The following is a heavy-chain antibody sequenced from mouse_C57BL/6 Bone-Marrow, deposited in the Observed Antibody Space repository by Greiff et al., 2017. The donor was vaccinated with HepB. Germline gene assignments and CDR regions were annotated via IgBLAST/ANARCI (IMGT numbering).Heavy chain of an antibody. CDR1: GYAFSSYW. CDR2: IYPGDGDT. D-gene: IGHD1-1*01. Sequence: QVQLQQSGAELVKPGASVKISCKASGYAFSSYWMNWVKQRPGKGLEWIGQIYPGDGDTNYNGKFKGKATLTADKSSSTAYMQLSSLTSADSAVYFCARWGSSTYWYFDVWGTGTTVTVSS. V-gene: IGHV1-80*01. J-gene: IGHJ1*03. CDR3: ARWGSSTYWYFDV.